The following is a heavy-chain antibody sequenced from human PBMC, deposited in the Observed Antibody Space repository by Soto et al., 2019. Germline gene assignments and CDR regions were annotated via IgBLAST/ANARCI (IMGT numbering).Heavy chain of an antibody. D-gene: IGHD2-2*01. CDR3: AKDYDSYYYYGMDV. CDR2: ISWNSGSI. J-gene: IGHJ6*02. V-gene: IGHV3-9*01. Sequence: LRLSCAASGFTFDDYAMHWVRQAPGKGLEWVSGISWNSGSIGYADSVKGRFTISRDNAKNSLYLQMNSLRAEDTALYYCAKDYDSYYYYGMDVWGQGTTVTVSS. CDR1: GFTFDDYA.